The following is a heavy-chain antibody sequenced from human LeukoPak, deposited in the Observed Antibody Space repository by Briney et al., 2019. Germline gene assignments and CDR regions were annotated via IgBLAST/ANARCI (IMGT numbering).Heavy chain of an antibody. CDR3: AGSAGYSSGWAQRFDY. J-gene: IGHJ4*02. CDR2: IIPIFGTA. Sequence: SVKVSCKASGGTFSSYAISWVRQAPGQGLEWMGGIIPIFGTANYAQKVQGRVTITTGEATSTAYMELSSLRSEDTAVYYCAGSAGYSSGWAQRFDYWGQGTLVTVSS. D-gene: IGHD6-19*01. CDR1: GGTFSSYA. V-gene: IGHV1-69*05.